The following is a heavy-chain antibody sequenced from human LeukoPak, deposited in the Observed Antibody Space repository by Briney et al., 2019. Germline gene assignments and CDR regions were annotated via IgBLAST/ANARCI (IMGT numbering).Heavy chain of an antibody. V-gene: IGHV1-69*02. J-gene: IGHJ3*02. CDR1: GGTFSSYT. Sequence: GASVKVSCKASGGTFSSYTISWVRQAPGQGLEWMGRIIPILGIANYAQKFQGRVTITADKSMSTAYMELSSLRSEDTAVYYCATGGCTNGVCFDAFDIWGQGTMVTVSS. CDR2: IIPILGIA. CDR3: ATGGCTNGVCFDAFDI. D-gene: IGHD2-8*01.